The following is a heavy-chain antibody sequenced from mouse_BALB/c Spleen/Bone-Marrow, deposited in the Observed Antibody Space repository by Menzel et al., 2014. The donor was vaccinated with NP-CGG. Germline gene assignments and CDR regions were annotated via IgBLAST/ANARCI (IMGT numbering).Heavy chain of an antibody. CDR1: GYTFTNYW. D-gene: IGHD1-1*01. V-gene: IGHV1S132*01. J-gene: IGHJ4*01. CDR3: ASHYYGSSDAMDY. Sequence: QVHVKQSGAELVKPGASVKLSCKTSGYTFTNYWIQWVKQRPGQGLGWIGEIFPGTGTTYYNEKFKGKATLTIDTSSSTAYMQLSSLTSEDSAVYFCASHYYGSSDAMDYWGQGTSVTVSS. CDR2: IFPGTGTT.